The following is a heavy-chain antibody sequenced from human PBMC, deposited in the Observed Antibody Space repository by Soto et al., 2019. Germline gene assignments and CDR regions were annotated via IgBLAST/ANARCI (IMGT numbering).Heavy chain of an antibody. J-gene: IGHJ5*02. D-gene: IGHD2-21*01. Sequence: SLRLSCATSGFSFSDSYMSWIRQAPGKGLEWISYISPRSTFRDYAESVKGRFTISRDSVKNSLYLQMNNLTAGDTGVYYCARGGGGGLFDPWGQGSLVPVSS. V-gene: IGHV3-11*06. CDR2: ISPRSTFR. CDR1: GFSFSDSY. CDR3: ARGGGGGLFDP.